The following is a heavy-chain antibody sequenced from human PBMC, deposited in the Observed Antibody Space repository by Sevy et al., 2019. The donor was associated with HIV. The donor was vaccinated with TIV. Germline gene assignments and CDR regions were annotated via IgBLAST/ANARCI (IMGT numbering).Heavy chain of an antibody. D-gene: IGHD6-13*01. CDR3: ARNWAAAPGGGGFYYGMDV. Sequence: GGSLRLSCAASGFTFSSYEMNWVRQAPGKGLQWVSYISSSGTIIYDGGSVKDRLTISRDNAKNSLYLQMNSLRAEATDVYYAARNWAAAPGGGGFYYGMDVWGQGTTVTVSS. V-gene: IGHV3-48*03. CDR1: GFTFSSYE. J-gene: IGHJ6*02. CDR2: ISSSGTII.